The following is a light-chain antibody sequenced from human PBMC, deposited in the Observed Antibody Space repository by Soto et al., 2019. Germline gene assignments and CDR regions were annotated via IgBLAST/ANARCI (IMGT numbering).Light chain of an antibody. J-gene: IGLJ2*01. CDR1: SSDVGGYNY. Sequence: QSALTQPASVSGSPGQAITISCTGTSSDVGGYNYVSWYQQHPGKAPKLMIYDVSNRPPGVSNRFSGSKSGNTASLPISGLQAEDEADYYCSSYTSSNTVIFGGGTKLTVL. CDR2: DVS. V-gene: IGLV2-14*01. CDR3: SSYTSSNTVI.